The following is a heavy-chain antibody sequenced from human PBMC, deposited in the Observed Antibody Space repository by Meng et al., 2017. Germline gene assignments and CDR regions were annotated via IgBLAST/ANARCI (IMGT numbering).Heavy chain of an antibody. CDR1: GYTFTSYY. V-gene: IGHV1-46*01. CDR3: AREALVGALDY. D-gene: IGHD1-26*01. CDR2: INPSGGST. Sequence: QVQLVQSGAEVKKPGASGKASRKASGYTFTSYYMHWVRQAPGQGLEWMGIINPSGGSTSYAQKFQGRVTMTRDTSTSTVYMELSSLRSEDTAVYYCAREALVGALDYWGQGTLVTVSS. J-gene: IGHJ4*02.